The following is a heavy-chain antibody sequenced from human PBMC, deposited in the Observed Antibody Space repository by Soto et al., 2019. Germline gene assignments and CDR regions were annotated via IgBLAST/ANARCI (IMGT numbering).Heavy chain of an antibody. V-gene: IGHV3-30*03. CDR1: GFTFSSYG. CDR2: ISYDGSNK. D-gene: IGHD3-22*01. Sequence: PGGSLRLSCAASGFTFSSYGMHWVRQAPGKGLEWVAVISYDGSNKYYADSVKGRFTISRDNSKNTLYLQMNSLRAEDTAVYYCARAVGYDSSGYLSPGGPDYWGQGTLVTVSS. CDR3: ARAVGYDSSGYLSPGGPDY. J-gene: IGHJ4*02.